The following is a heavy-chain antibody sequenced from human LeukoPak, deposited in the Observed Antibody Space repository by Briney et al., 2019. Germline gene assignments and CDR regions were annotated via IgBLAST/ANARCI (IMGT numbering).Heavy chain of an antibody. Sequence: SETLSLTCTVSGGSISSYYWSWLRQPPGKGLEWIGYIYYSGSTNYNPSLKSRVTISVDTSKNQFSLKLSSVTAADAAVYYCARGDYYGSGSSPAFDYWGQGTLVTVSS. J-gene: IGHJ4*02. CDR3: ARGDYYGSGSSPAFDY. CDR1: GGSISSYY. CDR2: IYYSGST. D-gene: IGHD3-10*01. V-gene: IGHV4-59*01.